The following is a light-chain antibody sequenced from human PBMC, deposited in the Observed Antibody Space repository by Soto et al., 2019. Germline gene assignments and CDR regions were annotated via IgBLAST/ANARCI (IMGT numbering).Light chain of an antibody. V-gene: IGKV1-5*03. CDR3: QQYESDSST. CDR2: EAS. Sequence: DIQMTQSPSTLSASVGDRVTITCRASQSINNWLAWYQQKPGKAPKLLIYEASSLLSGVPSRFIGSGSGTEFTLTISSLQPDDFADSYCQQYESDSSTFGHGTKLDI. J-gene: IGKJ2*01. CDR1: QSINNW.